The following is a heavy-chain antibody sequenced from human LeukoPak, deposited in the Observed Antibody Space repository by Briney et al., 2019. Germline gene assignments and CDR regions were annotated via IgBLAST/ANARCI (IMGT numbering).Heavy chain of an antibody. V-gene: IGHV3-7*01. Sequence: TGGSLRLSCEASGFTFSSYEMNWVRQAPGKGLEWLTNINEDGSVKHYVDSVRGRFTISRDNAKSSLYLQMSSLRAEDTAIYYCARVSYMDVWGKGTTVTISS. CDR2: INEDGSVK. J-gene: IGHJ6*03. CDR3: ARVSYMDV. CDR1: GFTFSSYE.